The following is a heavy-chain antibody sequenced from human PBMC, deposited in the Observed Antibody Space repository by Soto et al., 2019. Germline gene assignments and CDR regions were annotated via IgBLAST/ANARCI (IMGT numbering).Heavy chain of an antibody. CDR3: ARVKSLYDILTGTYYYYGMDV. CDR1: GGSISSGGYS. CDR2: IYHSGST. J-gene: IGHJ6*02. Sequence: SETLSLTCAVSGGSISSGGYSWSWIRQPPGKGLEWIGYIYHSGSTYYNPSLKSRVTMTRDTSISTAYMELSRLRSDDTAVYYCARVKSLYDILTGTYYYYGMDVWGQGTTVTVSS. D-gene: IGHD3-9*01. V-gene: IGHV4-30-2*01.